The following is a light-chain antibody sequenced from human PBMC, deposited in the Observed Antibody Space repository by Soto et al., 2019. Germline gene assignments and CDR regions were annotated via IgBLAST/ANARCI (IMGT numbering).Light chain of an antibody. Sequence: QAVLTQPPSACGTPGQRVTISCSGSSSNIGSNYVYWYQQLPGTAPQLLIYRNNQRPSGVPDRFSGSKSGTSASLAISALRSEDEADYYCTIWDDSLRGRLFGGGTKVTVL. CDR1: SSNIGSNY. J-gene: IGLJ2*01. CDR3: TIWDDSLRGRL. V-gene: IGLV1-47*01. CDR2: RNN.